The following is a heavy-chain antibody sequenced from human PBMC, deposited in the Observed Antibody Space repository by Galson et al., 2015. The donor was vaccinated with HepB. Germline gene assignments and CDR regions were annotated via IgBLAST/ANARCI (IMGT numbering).Heavy chain of an antibody. CDR3: ARAGGYYYYYYTDV. J-gene: IGHJ6*03. V-gene: IGHV3-48*02. CDR2: ISSSSNTI. Sequence: SLRLSCAASGFAFSSFSMNWVRQAPGKGLEWLSYISSSSNTIYEADSVKGRFTISRDNAKNALYLQMNSLRDEDTAVYYCARAGGYYYYYYTDVWGKGTTVTVSS. CDR1: GFAFSSFS.